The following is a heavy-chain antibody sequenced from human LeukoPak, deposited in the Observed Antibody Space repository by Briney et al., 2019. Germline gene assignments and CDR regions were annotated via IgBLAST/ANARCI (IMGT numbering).Heavy chain of an antibody. V-gene: IGHV3-21*01. J-gene: IGHJ4*02. CDR1: GFTFSSYS. CDR2: ISSSSSYI. D-gene: IGHD1-26*01. Sequence: PGESLRLSCAASGFTFSSYSMNWVRQAPGRGLEWVSSISSSSSYIYHADSVKGRFTISRDNAKNSLYLQMNSLRAEDTAVYYCARDRDSGSIDYWGQGTLVTVSS. CDR3: ARDRDSGSIDY.